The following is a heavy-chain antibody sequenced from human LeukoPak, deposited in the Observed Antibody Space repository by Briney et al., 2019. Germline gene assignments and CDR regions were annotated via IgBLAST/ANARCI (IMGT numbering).Heavy chain of an antibody. CDR1: GFTISRYD. V-gene: IGHV3-13*01. Sequence: GGSLRLSCAASGFTISRYDIHWVRQATGKGLEWVSFLSTTGDTYYQDSMKGRFTISRDTVRNSVYLQMNSLRADDTAVYYCTRGGCGRTSCYGDSGLDPWGQGTLVTVPS. CDR3: TRGGCGRTSCYGDSGLDP. D-gene: IGHD2-2*01. J-gene: IGHJ5*02. CDR2: LSTTGDT.